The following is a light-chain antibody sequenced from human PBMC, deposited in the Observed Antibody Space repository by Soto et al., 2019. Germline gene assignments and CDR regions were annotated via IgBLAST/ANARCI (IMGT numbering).Light chain of an antibody. CDR1: QSITTF. V-gene: IGKV1-5*01. Sequence: GDRVTITCRASQSITTFLAWYQQKPGKAPQILIYDASKLEPGVPSRFSGSGSGTECTRTISSLQPDDFATYYCQHYNSYPEAFGQGTKVDIK. J-gene: IGKJ1*01. CDR2: DAS. CDR3: QHYNSYPEA.